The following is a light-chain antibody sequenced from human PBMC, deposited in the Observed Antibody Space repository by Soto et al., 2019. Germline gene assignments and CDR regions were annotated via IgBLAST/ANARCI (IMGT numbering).Light chain of an antibody. Sequence: QSVPTQPPSASGTPGQRVTISCSGSSSNIVSNTVNWYQQPPGTAPKLLIYSNNQRPSGVPDRFSGSKSGTSASLAISGLQSEDEADYYCAAWDDSLNGYVFGTGTKVTVL. CDR3: AAWDDSLNGYV. CDR1: SSNIVSNT. V-gene: IGLV1-44*01. CDR2: SNN. J-gene: IGLJ1*01.